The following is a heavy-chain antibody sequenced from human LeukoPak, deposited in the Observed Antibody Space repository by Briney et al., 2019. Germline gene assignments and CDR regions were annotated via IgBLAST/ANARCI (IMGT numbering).Heavy chain of an antibody. CDR1: GGSFSGYY. J-gene: IGHJ4*02. Sequence: SETLSLTCAVYGGSFSGYYWSWIRQPPGKGLEWIGEINHSGSTNYSPSLKSRVTISVDTSKNQFSLKLSSVTAADTAVYYCAREGPYSSGWYYFDYWGQGTLVTVSS. CDR3: AREGPYSSGWYYFDY. V-gene: IGHV4-34*01. CDR2: INHSGST. D-gene: IGHD6-19*01.